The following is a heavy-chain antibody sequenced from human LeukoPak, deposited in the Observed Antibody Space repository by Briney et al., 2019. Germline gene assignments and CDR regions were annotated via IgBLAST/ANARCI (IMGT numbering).Heavy chain of an antibody. J-gene: IGHJ6*02. CDR1: GGTFSSYA. CDR2: IIPIFGTA. CDR3: ARDNSGALTTVTTYWDYYGMDV. Sequence: SVKVSCKASGGTFSSYAISWVRQAPGQGLEWMGGIIPIFGTANYAQKFQGRVTITTDESTSTAYMELSSLRSEDTAVYYCARDNSGALTTVTTYWDYYGMDVWGQGTTVTVSS. D-gene: IGHD4-17*01. V-gene: IGHV1-69*05.